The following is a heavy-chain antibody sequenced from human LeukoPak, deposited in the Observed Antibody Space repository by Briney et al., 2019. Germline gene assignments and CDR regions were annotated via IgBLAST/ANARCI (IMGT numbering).Heavy chain of an antibody. CDR1: GFTFSTYL. Sequence: GGSLRLSCAASGFTFSTYLMHWVRQAPGKGLVWVSRINTDGSITTYADSVKGRFTISRDNAKNTLYLQMNSLRDDDTAVYYCASLGTLVPWGQGTLVTVSS. CDR2: INTDGSIT. J-gene: IGHJ5*02. V-gene: IGHV3-74*03. CDR3: ASLGTLVP. D-gene: IGHD3-9*01.